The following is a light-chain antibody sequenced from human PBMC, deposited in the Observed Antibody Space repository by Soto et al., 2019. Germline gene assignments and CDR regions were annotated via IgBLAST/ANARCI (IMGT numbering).Light chain of an antibody. CDR1: PVDFVTYNR. CDR2: DAR. J-gene: IGLJ1*01. Sequence: QSVLTQPPSASGYPGQTVTISCTGTPVDFVTYNRVSWYQQPPGTAPKLIIYDARNRPSGVPARFSGTKSGNTASLTISGLQAADEADYYCSLYTSENTYVFGTGTKVTVL. CDR3: SLYTSENTYV. V-gene: IGLV2-18*01.